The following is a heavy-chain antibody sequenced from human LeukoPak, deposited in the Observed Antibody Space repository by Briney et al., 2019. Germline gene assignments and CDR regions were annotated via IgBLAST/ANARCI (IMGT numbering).Heavy chain of an antibody. V-gene: IGHV1-46*02. CDR3: SRLNPRAYGGNEASDI. Sequence: GASVKVSCKASGYTFNNYYIQWVRQAPGQALEWVGIINPGGGITSYAQKFQGRVTMTRDTSTSTVYMELSSLRSEDTAVYYCSRLNPRAYGGNEASDIWGQGTMLTVSS. D-gene: IGHD4-23*01. CDR2: INPGGGIT. CDR1: GYTFNNYY. J-gene: IGHJ3*02.